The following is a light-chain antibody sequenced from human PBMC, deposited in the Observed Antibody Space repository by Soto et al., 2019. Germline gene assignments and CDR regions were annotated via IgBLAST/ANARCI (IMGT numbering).Light chain of an antibody. CDR1: SSDVGGYNY. Sequence: QSALTQPASVSGSPGQSITISCTGTSSDVGGYNYVSWYQHHPGKAPKLLIYAVSNRPSGVSHRFSGSKSVNTASLTISGLQAEDEADYYCSSYTSSSILVFGGGTKLTVL. CDR2: AVS. CDR3: SSYTSSSILV. V-gene: IGLV2-14*03. J-gene: IGLJ2*01.